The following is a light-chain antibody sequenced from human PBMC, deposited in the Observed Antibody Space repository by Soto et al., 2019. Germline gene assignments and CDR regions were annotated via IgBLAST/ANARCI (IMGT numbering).Light chain of an antibody. V-gene: IGLV1-47*01. Sequence: QSVLTQPPSASGTPGQRVTISCSGSSSNIGSNYVYWYQQLPGTAPKLLIYRNNQRPSGVPDRFSGSKSGTSASLAISGLRSEDEADYYCAAWDHSLSGGVFGGGTKLTVL. CDR2: RNN. CDR1: SSNIGSNY. J-gene: IGLJ3*02. CDR3: AAWDHSLSGGV.